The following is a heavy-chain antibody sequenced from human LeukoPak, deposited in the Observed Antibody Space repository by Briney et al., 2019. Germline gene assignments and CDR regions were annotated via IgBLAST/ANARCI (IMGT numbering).Heavy chain of an antibody. CDR2: MSGSGEST. CDR3: AKGGWKQWLYYFDY. CDR1: GFTFTSYA. Sequence: GGSLRLSCAASGFTFTSYAMSWVRQAPGKGLEWVSAMSGSGESTDYADSVKGRFTISRDNFKNTLYLQMNSLTADDTAVYYCAKGGWKQWLYYFDYWGQGPLVTVSS. J-gene: IGHJ4*02. V-gene: IGHV3-23*01. D-gene: IGHD6-19*01.